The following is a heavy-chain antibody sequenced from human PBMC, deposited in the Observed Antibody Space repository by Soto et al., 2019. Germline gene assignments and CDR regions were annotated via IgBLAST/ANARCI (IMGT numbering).Heavy chain of an antibody. CDR1: GFSLSNPRMS. J-gene: IGHJ4*02. V-gene: IGHV2-26*01. Sequence: QVTLKESGPVLVKPTETLTLTCTVSGFSLSNPRMSVGWIRQPPGKALEWLAHISSSDAKSYNTSLRNRLTISKDASKSQVALTLTNMGPVDTATYYCARMLGYGYDYWGQGTLVTVSS. CDR3: ARMLGYGYDY. CDR2: ISSSDAK. D-gene: IGHD5-18*01.